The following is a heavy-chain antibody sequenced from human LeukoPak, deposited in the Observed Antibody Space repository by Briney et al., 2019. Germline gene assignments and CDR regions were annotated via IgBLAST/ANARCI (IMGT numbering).Heavy chain of an antibody. J-gene: IGHJ4*02. CDR2: IVVGSGNT. Sequence: SVKVSCKASGFTFTRSAMQWVRQARGQRLEWIGWIVVGSGNTNYAQKFQERVTITRDMSTTTAYMELSSLRSEDTAVYYCAAKTGDIDYRGQGTLVTVSS. CDR1: GFTFTRSA. D-gene: IGHD7-27*01. V-gene: IGHV1-58*02. CDR3: AAKTGDIDY.